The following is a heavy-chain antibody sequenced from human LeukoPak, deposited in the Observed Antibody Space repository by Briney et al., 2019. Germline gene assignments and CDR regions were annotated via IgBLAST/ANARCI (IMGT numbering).Heavy chain of an antibody. D-gene: IGHD1-7*01. Sequence: SETLSLTCAVYGGSFSGYYWSWIRQPPGKGLEWIGEINHSGSTNYNPSLKSRVTISVGTSKNQFSLKLSSVTAADTAVYYCARGRGYNWNYVTPFDYWGQGTLVTVYS. J-gene: IGHJ4*02. CDR2: INHSGST. CDR3: ARGRGYNWNYVTPFDY. CDR1: GGSFSGYY. V-gene: IGHV4-34*01.